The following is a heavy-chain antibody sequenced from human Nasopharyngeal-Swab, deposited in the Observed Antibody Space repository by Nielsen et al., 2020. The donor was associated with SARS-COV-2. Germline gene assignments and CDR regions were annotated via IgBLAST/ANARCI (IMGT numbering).Heavy chain of an antibody. CDR3: AKDQSRNFYYYDSSGKNAFDT. J-gene: IGHJ3*02. D-gene: IGHD3-22*01. Sequence: GESLKISCAASGFTFSSYWMHWVRQAPGKGLVWVSRINSDGSSTYYADSVKGRFTISRDNSKNTLYLQMNSLRAEDTAVYYCAKDQSRNFYYYDSSGKNAFDTWGQGTMVTVSS. CDR1: GFTFSSYW. CDR2: INSDGSST. V-gene: IGHV3-74*01.